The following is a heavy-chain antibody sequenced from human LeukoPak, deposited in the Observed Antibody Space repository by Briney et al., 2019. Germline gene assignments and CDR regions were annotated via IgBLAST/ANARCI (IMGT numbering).Heavy chain of an antibody. CDR1: GGSFSGYY. CDR3: ARQLGQFDYYGSGSYYKTKGMDV. J-gene: IGHJ6*02. Sequence: SETLSLTCAVYGGSFSGYYWSWIRQPPGKGLEWIGEINHSGSTNYNPSLKSRVTISVDTSKNQFSLKLSSVTAADTAVYYCARQLGQFDYYGSGSYYKTKGMDVWGQGTTVTVSS. V-gene: IGHV4-34*01. D-gene: IGHD3-10*01. CDR2: INHSGST.